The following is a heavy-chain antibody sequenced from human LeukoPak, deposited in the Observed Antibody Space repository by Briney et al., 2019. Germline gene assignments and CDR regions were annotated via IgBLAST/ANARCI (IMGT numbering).Heavy chain of an antibody. CDR1: GFTFSSAW. D-gene: IGHD5-12*01. V-gene: IGHV3-15*01. CDR2: IKSKVDGETR. Sequence: KTGGSLRLSCAAPGFTFSSAWMSWVRQAPGKGLECIGRIKSKVDGETREYAAPVKGRFTVSRDDSMNTLYLQMNSLKTEDTAVYYCVADIPPPRGYDYPFDYWGQGILVTVSS. J-gene: IGHJ4*02. CDR3: VADIPPPRGYDYPFDY.